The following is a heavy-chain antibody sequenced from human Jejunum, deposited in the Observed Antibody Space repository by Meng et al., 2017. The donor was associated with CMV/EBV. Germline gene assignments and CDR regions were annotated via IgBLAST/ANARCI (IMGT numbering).Heavy chain of an antibody. V-gene: IGHV3-23*01. CDR1: FTFTNYA. J-gene: IGHJ3*01. CDR3: VKMSFDLGSGYYVFDL. D-gene: IGHD3-3*01. CDR2: ISGFAGTT. Sequence: FTFTNYAMNWVPQAPGKGLEWVSAISGFAGTTKYAASVKGRFTFSRDNSKNMLYLQMDGLRAEDTAVYYCVKMSFDLGSGYYVFDLWGQGTTVTVSS.